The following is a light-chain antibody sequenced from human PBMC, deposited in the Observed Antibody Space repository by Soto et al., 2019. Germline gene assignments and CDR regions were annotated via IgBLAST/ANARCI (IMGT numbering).Light chain of an antibody. CDR1: QSVSTN. J-gene: IGKJ5*01. CDR2: GAS. V-gene: IGKV3-15*01. CDR3: QQYNTWPPTT. Sequence: EIVMTQSPDSLSVSPGERATLSCRASQSVSTNLAWYQQKPGQAPRLLIDGASTRATGIPARFSGSGSGTEFTLTISSLQSEDFAIYYCQQYNTWPPTTFGQGTRLEIK.